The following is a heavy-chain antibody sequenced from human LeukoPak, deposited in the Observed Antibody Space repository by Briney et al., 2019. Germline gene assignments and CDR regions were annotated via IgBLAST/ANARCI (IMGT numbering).Heavy chain of an antibody. CDR1: GGSISSGGYY. CDR2: IYYSGST. V-gene: IGHV4-61*08. J-gene: IGHJ4*02. D-gene: IGHD2-2*01. CDR3: ARAPYQLLLGAYFDY. Sequence: SETLSLTCTVSGGSISSGGYYWSWIRQPPGKGLEWIGYIYYSGSTNYNPSLKSRVTISVDTSKNQFSLKLSSVTAADTAVYYCARAPYQLLLGAYFDYWGQGTLVTVSS.